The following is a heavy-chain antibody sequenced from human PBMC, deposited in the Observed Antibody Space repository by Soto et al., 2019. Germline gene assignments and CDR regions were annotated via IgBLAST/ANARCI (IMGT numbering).Heavy chain of an antibody. CDR3: ARVRLAAGSAFSCARAL. J-gene: IGHJ4*03. CDR1: GFDLTSSR. Sequence: ASLRLSCVASGFDLTSSRMNWVRPAPGKVLEGVASISGSGKDTFYRDSVKGRFAITRDSAGTYLFLRQVSRKVEDTAVYHCARVRLAAGSAFSCARALWGQGTVVTVSS. CDR2: ISGSGKDT. D-gene: IGHD6-13*01. V-gene: IGHV3-21*01.